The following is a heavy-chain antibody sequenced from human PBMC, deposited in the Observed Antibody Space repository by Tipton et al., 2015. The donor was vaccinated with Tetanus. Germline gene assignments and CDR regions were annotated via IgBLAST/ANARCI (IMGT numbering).Heavy chain of an antibody. CDR2: IYTSGST. CDR1: GGSISSYY. CDR3: AREGVVVAAPYWYFDL. Sequence: LRLSCAVSGGSISSYYWSWIRQPAGKGLEWIGRIYTSGSTNYNPPLKSRVTMSVDTSKNQFSLKLSSVTAADTAVYYCAREGVVVAAPYWYFDLWGRGTLVTVSS. D-gene: IGHD2-15*01. V-gene: IGHV4-4*07. J-gene: IGHJ2*01.